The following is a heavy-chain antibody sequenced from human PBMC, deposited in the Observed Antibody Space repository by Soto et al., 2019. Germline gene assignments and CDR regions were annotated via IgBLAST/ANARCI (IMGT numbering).Heavy chain of an antibody. J-gene: IGHJ6*02. CDR2: IDPSDSYT. Sequence: PGESLKISCKGSGYSFTSYWISWVRQMPGKGLEWMGRIDPSDSYTNYSPSFQGHVTISADKSISTAYLQWSSLKASDTAMYYCATTRGIAAAGGDDYGMDVWGQGTTVTVSS. CDR3: ATTRGIAAAGGDDYGMDV. V-gene: IGHV5-10-1*01. D-gene: IGHD6-13*01. CDR1: GYSFTSYW.